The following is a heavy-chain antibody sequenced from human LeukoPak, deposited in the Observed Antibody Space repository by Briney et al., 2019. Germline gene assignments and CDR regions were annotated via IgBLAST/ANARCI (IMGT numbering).Heavy chain of an antibody. V-gene: IGHV4-30-4*08. J-gene: IGHJ5*02. D-gene: IGHD3-22*01. CDR1: GGSISSGDYY. CDR2: IYYSGST. CDR3: ARFYYYDSSGYYRKYNRFDP. Sequence: PSETLSLTCTVSGGSISSGDYYWSWIRQPPGKGLEWIGYIYYSGSTYYNPSLKSRVTISVDTSKNQFSLKLSSVTAADTAVYYCARFYYYDSSGYYRKYNRFDPWGQGTLVTVSS.